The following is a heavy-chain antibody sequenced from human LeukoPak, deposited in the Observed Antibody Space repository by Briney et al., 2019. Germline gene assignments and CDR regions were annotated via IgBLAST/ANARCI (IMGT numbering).Heavy chain of an antibody. J-gene: IGHJ5*02. Sequence: GASVKVSCKASGYTFTTYYMHWVRQAPGQGFEWMGIINPSGGSTNYAQKFQGRVTMTRDTSTSTVYMELSSLRSDDTAVYYCAREVGVVAHQGGWFDPWGQGTLVTVSS. CDR1: GYTFTTYY. D-gene: IGHD2-2*01. V-gene: IGHV1-46*01. CDR3: AREVGVVAHQGGWFDP. CDR2: INPSGGST.